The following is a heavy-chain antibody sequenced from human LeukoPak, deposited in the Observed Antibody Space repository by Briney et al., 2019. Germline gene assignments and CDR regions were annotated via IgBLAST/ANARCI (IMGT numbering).Heavy chain of an antibody. Sequence: GGSLRLSCAASRFIFSSYAMHWVRQAPGKGLEWVAVLSYDGSGKYYADSVKGRFTISRDNSRNTLYLQMNSLRTEDTAMYYCARGGSSWDFAFDIWGQGTLVTVSS. CDR1: RFIFSSYA. D-gene: IGHD6-13*01. CDR2: LSYDGSGK. CDR3: ARGGSSWDFAFDI. V-gene: IGHV3-30*04. J-gene: IGHJ4*02.